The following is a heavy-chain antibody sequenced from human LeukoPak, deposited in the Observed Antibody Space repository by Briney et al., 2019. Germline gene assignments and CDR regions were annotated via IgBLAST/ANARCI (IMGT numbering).Heavy chain of an antibody. V-gene: IGHV4-34*01. D-gene: IGHD3-9*01. Sequence: SETLSLTCAVYGGSFSGYYWSWIRQPPGKGLEWIGEINHSGSTNYNPSLKSRVTISVDTSKNQFSLKLSSVTAADTAVYYCARLGPNYDILTGYPMKHYYYYGMDVWGQGTTVTVS. CDR2: INHSGST. CDR3: ARLGPNYDILTGYPMKHYYYYGMDV. J-gene: IGHJ6*02. CDR1: GGSFSGYY.